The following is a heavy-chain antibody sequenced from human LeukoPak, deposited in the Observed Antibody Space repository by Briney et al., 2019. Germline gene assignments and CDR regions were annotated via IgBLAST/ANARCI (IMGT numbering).Heavy chain of an antibody. V-gene: IGHV3-30*02. CDR2: IRYDGSNK. CDR3: AKEREHCSSTSCLYYFDY. J-gene: IGHJ4*02. CDR1: GFTFSSYG. Sequence: GGSLRLSCAASGFTFSSYGMQWVRQAPGKGLEGVAFIRYDGSNKYYADSVKGRFTISRDNSKNTLYLQMNSLRAEDTAVYYCAKEREHCSSTSCLYYFDYWGQGTLVTVSS. D-gene: IGHD2-2*01.